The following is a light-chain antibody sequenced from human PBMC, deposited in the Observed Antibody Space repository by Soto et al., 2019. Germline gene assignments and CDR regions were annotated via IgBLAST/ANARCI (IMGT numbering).Light chain of an antibody. CDR2: DAS. V-gene: IGKV1-5*01. CDR1: QSISSR. Sequence: DIQMTQSPFTLSVTLGDRATLSCRASQSISSRFAWYQQKPGKAPKLLIYDASSLESGVPSRFSGSGSGTEFTLIISSLQPDDFATYYCQQYNSYSRTFGQGTMVDIK. CDR3: QQYNSYSRT. J-gene: IGKJ1*01.